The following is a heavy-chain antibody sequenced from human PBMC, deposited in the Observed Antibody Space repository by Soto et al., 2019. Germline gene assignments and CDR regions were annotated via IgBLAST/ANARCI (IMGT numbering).Heavy chain of an antibody. J-gene: IGHJ4*02. V-gene: IGHV4-39*01. CDR2: FYYSGST. CDR1: GGSISSYY. D-gene: IGHD6-13*01. CDR3: ARHAVISASAPGRY. Sequence: PSETLSLTCTVSGGSISSYYLGWSRQPPGKGLEWIGSFYYSGSTYYNPSLKSRVTISVDTSKNQFSLKLTSVTAADTAVYYCARHAVISASAPGRYWGQGTLVTVSS.